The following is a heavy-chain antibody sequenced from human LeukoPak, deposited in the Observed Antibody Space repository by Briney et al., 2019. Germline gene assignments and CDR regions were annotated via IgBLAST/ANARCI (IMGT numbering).Heavy chain of an antibody. Sequence: GGSLRLSCAASGFTFSSYAMSWVRQAPGKGLEWVSAISGSGGSTYYADSVKGRFTISRDNAKNSLYLQMNSLRAEDTALYYCAKGHSGSYYDGNFDYWGQGTLVTVSS. D-gene: IGHD1-26*01. CDR1: GFTFSSYA. J-gene: IGHJ4*02. V-gene: IGHV3-23*01. CDR3: AKGHSGSYYDGNFDY. CDR2: ISGSGGST.